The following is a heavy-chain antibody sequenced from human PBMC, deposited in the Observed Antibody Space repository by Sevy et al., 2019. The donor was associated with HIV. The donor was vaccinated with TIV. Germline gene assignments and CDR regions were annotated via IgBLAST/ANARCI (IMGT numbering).Heavy chain of an antibody. D-gene: IGHD1-26*01. CDR2: ISSSSSYI. Sequence: GGSLRLSCAASGLTFSNYNVNWVRQAPGKGLEWVSSISSSSSYIYYADSVKGRFTISRDNAKNSLYLQMNSLRAEDTAVYYCARDLSGSYQDYFDYWGQGTLVTVSS. J-gene: IGHJ4*02. CDR1: GLTFSNYN. V-gene: IGHV3-21*01. CDR3: ARDLSGSYQDYFDY.